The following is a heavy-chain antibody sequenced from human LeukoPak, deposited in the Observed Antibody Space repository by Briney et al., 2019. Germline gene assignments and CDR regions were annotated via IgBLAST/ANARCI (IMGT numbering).Heavy chain of an antibody. CDR2: ISGSGGST. J-gene: IGHJ4*02. D-gene: IGHD6-19*01. V-gene: IGHV3-23*01. Sequence: PGGSLGLSCAASGFTFSSYAMSWVRQAPGKGLEWVSAISGSGGSTYYADSVKGRFTISRGNSKNTLYLQMNSLRAEDTAVYYCAKNPGYSSGWYYRYWGQGTLVTVSS. CDR3: AKNPGYSSGWYYRY. CDR1: GFTFSSYA.